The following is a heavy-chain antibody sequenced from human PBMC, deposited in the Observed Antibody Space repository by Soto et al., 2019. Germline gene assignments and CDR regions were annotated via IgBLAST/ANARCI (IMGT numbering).Heavy chain of an antibody. V-gene: IGHV6-1*01. CDR3: ASTSRAVGGNSDCYYYYYRMDD. Sequence: PSQTLSLTFAISGDSVSSNSAAWNWIRQSPSRGLEWLGRTYYRSKWYNDYAVSVKSRITINPDTSKNQFSLQLNSVTPEDTAVYYCASTSRAVGGNSDCYYYYYRMDDWGKGANVTVSS. CDR1: GDSVSSNSAA. CDR2: TYYRSKWYN. D-gene: IGHD6-19*01. J-gene: IGHJ6*01.